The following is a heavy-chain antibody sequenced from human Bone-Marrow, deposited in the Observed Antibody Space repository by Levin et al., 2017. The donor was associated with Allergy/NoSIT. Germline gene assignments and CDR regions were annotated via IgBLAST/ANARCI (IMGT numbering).Heavy chain of an antibody. J-gene: IGHJ3*02. D-gene: IGHD6-13*01. CDR1: GFSLSLVGMC. CDR3: ARMFLGGYSSSSKWSVYDAFEI. CDR2: IDWDGGK. Sequence: ESGPTLVKPTETLTLTCSFSGFSLSLVGMCVNWIRQPPGKAPEWLARIDWDGGKYYTTSLKTRLTISKDTSKNQVVLQMTNMDPADTGTYYCARMFLGGYSSSSKWSVYDAFEIWGRGTRVTVSS. V-gene: IGHV2-70*11.